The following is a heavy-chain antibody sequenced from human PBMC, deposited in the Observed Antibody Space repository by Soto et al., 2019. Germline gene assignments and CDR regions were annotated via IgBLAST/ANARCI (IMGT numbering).Heavy chain of an antibody. D-gene: IGHD3-9*01. CDR1: GGSFSGYY. Sequence: SETLSLTCAVYGGSFSGYYWSWIRQPPGKGLEWIGEINHSGSTNYNPSLKSRVTISVDTSKNHFSLKLSSVTAADTAVFYCARGPPYYDILTGYYSFDYWGQGTLGTVSS. V-gene: IGHV4-34*01. J-gene: IGHJ4*02. CDR2: INHSGST. CDR3: ARGPPYYDILTGYYSFDY.